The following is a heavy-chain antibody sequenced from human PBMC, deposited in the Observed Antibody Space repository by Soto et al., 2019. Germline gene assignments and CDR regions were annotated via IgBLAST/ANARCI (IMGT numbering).Heavy chain of an antibody. V-gene: IGHV3-9*01. CDR3: ARDSSRGITIFGVVIFYGMDV. Sequence: EVQLVESGGGLVQPGRSLRLSCAASGFTFDDYAMHWVRQAPGKGLEWVSGISWNSGSIGYADSVKGRFTISRDNAKNSLYLQMNSLRAEDTALYYCARDSSRGITIFGVVIFYGMDVWGQGTTVTVSS. J-gene: IGHJ6*02. CDR1: GFTFDDYA. CDR2: ISWNSGSI. D-gene: IGHD3-3*01.